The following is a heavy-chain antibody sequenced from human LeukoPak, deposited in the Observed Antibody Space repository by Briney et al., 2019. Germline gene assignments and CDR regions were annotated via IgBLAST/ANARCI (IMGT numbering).Heavy chain of an antibody. CDR2: IIPILGIA. CDR1: GGTFSSYA. Sequence: GASVKVSCKASGGTFSSYAISWVRQAPGQGLEWMGRIIPILGIANYAQKFQGRVTITADKSTSTAYMELSSLRSEDMAVYYCARAKSLYCTNGVCEYYFDYWGQGTQVTVSS. D-gene: IGHD2-8*01. V-gene: IGHV1-69*04. J-gene: IGHJ4*02. CDR3: ARAKSLYCTNGVCEYYFDY.